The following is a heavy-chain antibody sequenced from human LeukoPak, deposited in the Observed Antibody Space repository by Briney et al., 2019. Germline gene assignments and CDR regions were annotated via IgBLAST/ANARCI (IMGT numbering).Heavy chain of an antibody. CDR1: GYTFTSYD. V-gene: IGHV1-8*03. CDR2: MNPNSGNT. J-gene: IGHJ6*03. Sequence: GASVKVSCKASGYTFTSYDINWVRQATGQGLEWMGWMNPNSGNTGYAQKFQGRVTITRNTSISTAYMELSSLRSEDTAVYYCARGPGGGSSWYYYYYYMDVWGKGTTVTVSS. CDR3: ARGPGGGSSWYYYYYYMDV. D-gene: IGHD6-13*01.